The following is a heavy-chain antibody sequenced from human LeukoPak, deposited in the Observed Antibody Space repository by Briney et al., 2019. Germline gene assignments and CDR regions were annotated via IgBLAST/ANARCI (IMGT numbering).Heavy chain of an antibody. D-gene: IGHD3-22*01. CDR3: ATWLAPNYYDSSGYYPDAFDI. CDR2: ISGSGGST. Sequence: GGSQRLSCAASGFTFSSYAMSWVRQAPGKGLEWVSAISGSGGSTYYADSVKGRFTISRDNSKNTLYLQMNSLRAEDTAVYYCATWLAPNYYDSSGYYPDAFDIWGQGTMVTVSS. J-gene: IGHJ3*02. V-gene: IGHV3-23*01. CDR1: GFTFSSYA.